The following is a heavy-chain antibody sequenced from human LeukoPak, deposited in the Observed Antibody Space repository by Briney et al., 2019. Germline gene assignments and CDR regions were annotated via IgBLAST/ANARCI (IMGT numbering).Heavy chain of an antibody. J-gene: IGHJ3*02. D-gene: IGHD5-18*01. CDR3: ARHLSPVTLLDPFDI. CDR2: TYYSGTT. Sequence: KSSETLSLTCTVSGGSINNGRYYWAWIRQPRGKGLEWIGPTYYSGTTYYNPSLKSRVTISVDRSRDQFSLNLYSVTAADTAVYFCARHLSPVTLLDPFDIWGQGTMVTVSS. V-gene: IGHV4-39*01. CDR1: GGSINNGRYY.